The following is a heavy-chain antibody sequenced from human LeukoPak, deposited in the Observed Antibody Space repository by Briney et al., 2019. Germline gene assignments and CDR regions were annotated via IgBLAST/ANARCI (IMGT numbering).Heavy chain of an antibody. CDR1: GFTFSSYS. J-gene: IGHJ5*02. V-gene: IGHV3-21*01. Sequence: PGGSLRLSCAASGFTFSSYSMNSVRQAPGKGLEWVSSISSSSSYIYYADSVKGRFTISRDNAKNSLYLQMNSLRAEDTAVYYCARGLSPRIAAAGEYNWFDPWGQGTLVTVSS. CDR3: ARGLSPRIAAAGEYNWFDP. D-gene: IGHD6-13*01. CDR2: ISSSSSYI.